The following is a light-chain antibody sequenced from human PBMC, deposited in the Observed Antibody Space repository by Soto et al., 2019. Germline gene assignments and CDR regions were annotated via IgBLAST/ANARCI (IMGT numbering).Light chain of an antibody. Sequence: QAVVTQEPSLTVSPGGTVTLTCGSSTGAVTSGNYPYWFQKKPGQAPRTLIYDTTNKQSWTPARFSGSLLGGKAALTLAGAQSDDEADYDFLLSYSGTNGVFGGGTQLTVL. CDR1: TGAVTSGNY. CDR3: LLSYSGTNGV. J-gene: IGLJ3*02. V-gene: IGLV7-46*01. CDR2: DTT.